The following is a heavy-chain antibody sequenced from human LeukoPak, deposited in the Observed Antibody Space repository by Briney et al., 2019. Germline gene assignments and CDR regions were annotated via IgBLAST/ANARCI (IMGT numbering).Heavy chain of an antibody. V-gene: IGHV4-34*01. CDR3: ARQGGAYCGGDCYSYYYYYYMDV. D-gene: IGHD2-21*02. CDR1: GGSFSGYY. CDR2: INHSGST. Sequence: SETLSLTCAVYGGSFSGYYWSWIRQPPGKGLEWIGEINHSGSTNYNPSLKSRVTISVDTSKNQFSLKLSSVTAADTAVYYCARQGGAYCGGDCYSYYYYYYMDVWGKGTTVTVSS. J-gene: IGHJ6*03.